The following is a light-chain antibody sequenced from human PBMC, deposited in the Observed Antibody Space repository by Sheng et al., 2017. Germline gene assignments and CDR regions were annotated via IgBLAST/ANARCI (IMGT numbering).Light chain of an antibody. Sequence: EIVLTQSPGTLSLSPGARATLSCRASQVIVDNYLAWYQQKPGQAPALLIYGASYRATDIPDRFSGSGSGTDFTLTINRLEPEDFAVYYCQQYGSSPLTFGGGTKVEIK. V-gene: IGKV3-20*01. J-gene: IGKJ4*01. CDR2: GAS. CDR3: QQYGSSPLT. CDR1: QVIVDNY.